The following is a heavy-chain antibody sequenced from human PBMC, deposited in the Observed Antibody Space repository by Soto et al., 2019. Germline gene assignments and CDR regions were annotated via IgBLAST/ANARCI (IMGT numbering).Heavy chain of an antibody. V-gene: IGHV4-59*01. J-gene: IGHJ5*02. CDR2: IYYSGST. CDR3: ARAGYSGYEVYDNWFDP. CDR1: GGSISSYY. Sequence: PSETLSLTCTVSGGSISSYYWSWIRQPPGKGLEWIGYIYYSGSTNYNPSLKSRVTISVDTSKNQFSLKLSSVAAADTAVYYCARAGYSGYEVYDNWFDPWGQGTLVTVSS. D-gene: IGHD5-12*01.